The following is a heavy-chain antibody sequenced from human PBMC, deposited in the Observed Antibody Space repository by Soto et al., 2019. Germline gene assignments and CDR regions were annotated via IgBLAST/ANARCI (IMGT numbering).Heavy chain of an antibody. V-gene: IGHV3-21*01. CDR3: AKAESGSYSIDS. J-gene: IGHJ4*02. CDR2: ISSSSNFM. D-gene: IGHD1-26*01. CDR1: GFIFITYN. Sequence: PGGSLRLSCAASGFIFITYNMNWVRQAPGKGLEWVSSISSSSNFMYYVDSVKGRFTISRDNAKNSLYLQMNSLRAEDTAVYYCAKAESGSYSIDSWGQGTLVTVSS.